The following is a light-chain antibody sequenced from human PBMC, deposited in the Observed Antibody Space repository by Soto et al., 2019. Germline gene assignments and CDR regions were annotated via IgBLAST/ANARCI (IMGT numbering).Light chain of an antibody. Sequence: DIQLTQSPSSLSASVGDRVTITCRASQDIAIYLAWYQQKPGEAPKLLIYAASTLYGGVPSRFSGSGSGTDFALTINSLQAEDFATYYCQQLRMYPSTFGGGTRWIS. CDR1: QDIAIY. CDR3: QQLRMYPST. CDR2: AAS. V-gene: IGKV1-9*01. J-gene: IGKJ4*01.